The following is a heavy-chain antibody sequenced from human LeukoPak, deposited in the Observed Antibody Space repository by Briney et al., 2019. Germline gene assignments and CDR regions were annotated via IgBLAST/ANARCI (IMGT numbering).Heavy chain of an antibody. V-gene: IGHV1-2*02. Sequence: GASVKVSCKASGYTFTGYYIHWVRHAPGQGLERMGWINPNSGGTNYAQKCQGRVTLTRDTSIITAYMELSRLTSDDTAVYYCARDAIVRDYSNSDYWGQGTLVTVSS. J-gene: IGHJ4*02. CDR3: ARDAIVRDYSNSDY. CDR2: INPNSGGT. D-gene: IGHD4-11*01. CDR1: GYTFTGYY.